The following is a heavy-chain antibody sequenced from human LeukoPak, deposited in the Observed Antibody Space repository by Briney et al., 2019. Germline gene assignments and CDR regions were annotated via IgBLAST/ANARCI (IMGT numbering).Heavy chain of an antibody. D-gene: IGHD3-22*01. CDR1: GYTFTGYY. J-gene: IGHJ4*02. CDR2: INPSGGST. V-gene: IGHV1-46*01. CDR3: ARDLDYYDSSGYYLPGY. Sequence: GASVKVSCKASGYTFTGYYMHWVRQAPGQGLEWMGIINPSGGSTSYAQKFQGRVTMTRDMSTSTVYMELSSLRSEDTAVYYCARDLDYYDSSGYYLPGYWGQGTLVTVSS.